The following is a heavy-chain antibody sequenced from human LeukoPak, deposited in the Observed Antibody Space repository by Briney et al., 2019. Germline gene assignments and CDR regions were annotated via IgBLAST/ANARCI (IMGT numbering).Heavy chain of an antibody. V-gene: IGHV3-21*06. CDR3: ARENILEDTSTVDY. CDR1: GFTLSRFN. CDR2: ISLSGSYM. D-gene: IGHD5-12*01. J-gene: IGHJ4*02. Sequence: GGSLRLSWAAAGFTLSRFNMNWVRQAPGKWLEWVSFISLSGSYMYYADSVKGRFTNTRDNAKNSLYLQMDSLRGEDTAVYYCARENILEDTSTVDYWGQGTLVTVSS.